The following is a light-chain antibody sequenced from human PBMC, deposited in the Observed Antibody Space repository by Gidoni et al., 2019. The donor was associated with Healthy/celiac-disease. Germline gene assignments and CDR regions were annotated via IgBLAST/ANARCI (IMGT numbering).Light chain of an antibody. Sequence: IVVTQSPVSLAVSLGVRATINCKSSQSVLYSSNNKNYLAWYQQKPGQPPKLLMYWASTRESGVPDRFSGSGSGTDFTLTISSLQAEDVAVYYCQQYYSTPPLTCGGGTKVDIK. J-gene: IGKJ4*01. CDR3: QQYYSTPPLT. V-gene: IGKV4-1*01. CDR1: QSVLYSSNNKNY. CDR2: WAS.